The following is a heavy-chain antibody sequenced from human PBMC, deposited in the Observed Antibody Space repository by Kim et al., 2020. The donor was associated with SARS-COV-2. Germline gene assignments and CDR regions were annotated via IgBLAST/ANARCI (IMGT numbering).Heavy chain of an antibody. CDR3: ARSAILGLPRRHFDH. D-gene: IGHD2-15*01. V-gene: IGHV1-3*01. Sequence: AAVKVSCKASGYTFSTYAIHWVRQAPGQRPEWMGWINAGKGNTKYSQKLQDRVTFTWDTSASTAFMELSSLTSDDTAVYYCARSAILGLPRRHFDHWGQGTLVTVSS. J-gene: IGHJ3*01. CDR1: GYTFSTYA. CDR2: INAGKGNT.